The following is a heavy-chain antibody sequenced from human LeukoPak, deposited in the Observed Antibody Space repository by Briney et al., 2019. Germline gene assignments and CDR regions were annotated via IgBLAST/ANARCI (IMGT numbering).Heavy chain of an antibody. Sequence: PGGSLRLSCAASGFTFGHHGMHWVRQAPGKGLEWVAIIWYDGSEKYYADSVKGRLTISRDNSKNTLYLEINSVRTEDTGVYYCARDQDGYNLFDYWGQGTLVTVSS. CDR1: GFTFGHHG. V-gene: IGHV3-33*01. CDR3: ARDQDGYNLFDY. D-gene: IGHD5-24*01. CDR2: IWYDGSEK. J-gene: IGHJ4*02.